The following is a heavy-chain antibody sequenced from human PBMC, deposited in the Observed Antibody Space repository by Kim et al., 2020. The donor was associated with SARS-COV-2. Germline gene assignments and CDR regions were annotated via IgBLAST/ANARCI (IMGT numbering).Heavy chain of an antibody. CDR3: ARDRPVLRFLEWLLLSEVDYYGMDV. J-gene: IGHJ6*02. Sequence: ASVKVSCKASGYTFTSYGISWVRQAPGQGLEWMGWISAYNGNTNYAQKLQGRVTMTTDTSTSTAYMELRSLRSDDMAVYYCARDRPVLRFLEWLLLSEVDYYGMDVWGQGTTVTVSS. CDR2: ISAYNGNT. V-gene: IGHV1-18*03. D-gene: IGHD3-3*01. CDR1: GYTFTSYG.